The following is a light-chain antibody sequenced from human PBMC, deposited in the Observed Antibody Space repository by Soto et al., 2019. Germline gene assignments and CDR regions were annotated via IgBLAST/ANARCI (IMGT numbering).Light chain of an antibody. Sequence: HSALPQSSSVSGSPGQAITIACTVTSVFVGSFSLVSWYQQHPGKARKVMISEGHRRPSGVPDRFSGSTSVNSASLTISGLQADDEADYYCCLYIGATTYVFGTGTKVTVL. J-gene: IGLJ1*01. CDR2: EGH. CDR3: CLYIGATTYV. CDR1: SVFVGSFSL. V-gene: IGLV2-23*01.